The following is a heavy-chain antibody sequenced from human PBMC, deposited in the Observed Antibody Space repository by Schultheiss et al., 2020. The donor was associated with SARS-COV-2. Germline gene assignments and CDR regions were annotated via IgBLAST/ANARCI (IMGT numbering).Heavy chain of an antibody. V-gene: IGHV3-33*01. J-gene: IGHJ5*02. CDR2: IWYDGSDK. D-gene: IGHD4-17*01. CDR3: ARDRTPTVTLPFDP. CDR1: GFTFSSYG. Sequence: GGSLRLSCVASGFTFSSYGMHWVRQAPGKGLEWVAVIWYDGSDKYYADSVKGRFTISRDNSKNMLYLQMNSLRAEDMAVYYCARDRTPTVTLPFDPWGQGTLVTVSS.